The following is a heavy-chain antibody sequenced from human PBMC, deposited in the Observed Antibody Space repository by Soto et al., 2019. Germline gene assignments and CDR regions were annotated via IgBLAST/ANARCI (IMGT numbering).Heavy chain of an antibody. J-gene: IGHJ4*02. Sequence: GASVKVSCKASGYTFTRYYMHWVRQAPGQGLEWMGIINPSGGSTSYAQKFQGRVTMTRDTSTSTVYMELSSLRSEDTAVYYCARDIGRTHGVCYSCGKYYFDYWGQGTLVTVSS. V-gene: IGHV1-46*01. CDR2: INPSGGST. CDR3: ARDIGRTHGVCYSCGKYYFDY. D-gene: IGHD2-8*01. CDR1: GYTFTRYY.